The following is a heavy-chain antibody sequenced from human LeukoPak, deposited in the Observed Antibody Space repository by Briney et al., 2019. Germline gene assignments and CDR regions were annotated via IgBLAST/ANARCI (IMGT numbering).Heavy chain of an antibody. Sequence: SETLSLTCTVSGDSISSHYWSWIRQPPGKGLEWIGDIYYSGTTNNNPSLKSRVTISVDASKNQFALKLSSVTAADTAMYYCARVQSDITMLAEHLSWFDPWGQGTLVTVSS. CDR1: GDSISSHY. D-gene: IGHD3-22*01. J-gene: IGHJ5*02. V-gene: IGHV4-59*11. CDR2: IYYSGTT. CDR3: ARVQSDITMLAEHLSWFDP.